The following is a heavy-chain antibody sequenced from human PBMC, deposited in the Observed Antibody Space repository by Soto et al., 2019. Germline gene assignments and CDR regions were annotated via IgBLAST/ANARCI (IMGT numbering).Heavy chain of an antibody. CDR1: GFTFSSYG. Sequence: GGSLRLSCAASGFTFSSYGMHWVRQAPGKGLEWVAVIWYDGSNKYYADSVKGRFTISRDNSKNTLYLQMNSLRAEDTAVYYCARDRDTRSSSGYWFDPWGQGTLVTVSS. J-gene: IGHJ5*02. D-gene: IGHD6-6*01. CDR3: ARDRDTRSSSGYWFDP. CDR2: IWYDGSNK. V-gene: IGHV3-33*01.